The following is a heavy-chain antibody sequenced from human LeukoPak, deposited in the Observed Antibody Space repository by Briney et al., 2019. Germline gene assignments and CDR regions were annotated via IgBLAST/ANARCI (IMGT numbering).Heavy chain of an antibody. CDR1: GYTFTGYY. V-gene: IGHV1-2*02. Sequence: ASVKVCCKASGYTFTGYYMHWVRQAPGQGLEWMGWINPNSGATNCAQKFQGRVTMTRDTSVSTAYMELSRLGSDDTALYYCARGLLATIPYFDYWGQGTLVTVSS. J-gene: IGHJ4*02. CDR3: ARGLLATIPYFDY. D-gene: IGHD5-12*01. CDR2: INPNSGAT.